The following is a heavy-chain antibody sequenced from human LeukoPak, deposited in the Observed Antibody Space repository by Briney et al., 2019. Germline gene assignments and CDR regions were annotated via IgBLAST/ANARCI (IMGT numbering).Heavy chain of an antibody. J-gene: IGHJ5*02. V-gene: IGHV4-30-4*01. CDR3: ARPYYYDSRIDP. CDR2: TYYSGST. Sequence: SETQSLTCTVSGGSISSGDYYWSWIRQPPGKGLEWIGYTYYSGSTYYNPSLKNRVSISVDTSKNQFSLNLSSVTAADTAVYYCARPYYYDSRIDPWGQGTLVTVSS. CDR1: GGSISSGDYY. D-gene: IGHD3-22*01.